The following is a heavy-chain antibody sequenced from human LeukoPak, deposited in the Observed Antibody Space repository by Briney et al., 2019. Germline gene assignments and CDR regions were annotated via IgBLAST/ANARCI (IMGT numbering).Heavy chain of an antibody. CDR2: VNHSGST. CDR1: GRSVSGYY. D-gene: IGHD6-13*01. J-gene: IGHJ5*02. CDR3: ARGHPFLSSSWYVDTRTKRTYNWFDP. Sequence: SETLSLTCAVYGRSVSGYYWSWIRQPPGKGLEWIGEVNHSGSTNYNPSLKSRVTISVDTSKNQFSLKLSSVTAADTAVYYCARGHPFLSSSWYVDTRTKRTYNWFDPWGQGTLVTVSS. V-gene: IGHV4-34*01.